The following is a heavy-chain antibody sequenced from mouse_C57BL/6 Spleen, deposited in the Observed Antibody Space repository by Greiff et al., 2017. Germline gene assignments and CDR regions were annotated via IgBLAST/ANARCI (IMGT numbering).Heavy chain of an antibody. V-gene: IGHV7-3*01. J-gene: IGHJ1*03. D-gene: IGHD1-1*01. CDR2: IRNKANGYTT. CDR1: GFTFTDYY. Sequence: EVKLMESGGGLVQPGGSLSLSCAASGFTFTDYYMSWVRQPPGKALEWLGFIRNKANGYTTEYSASVKGRFTISRDNSQSILYLQMNALRAEDSATYYCARELREAWYFDVWGTGTTVTVSS. CDR3: ARELREAWYFDV.